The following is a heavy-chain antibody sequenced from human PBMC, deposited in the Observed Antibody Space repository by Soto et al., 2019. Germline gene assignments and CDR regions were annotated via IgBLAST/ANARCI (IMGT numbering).Heavy chain of an antibody. D-gene: IGHD1-26*01. V-gene: IGHV5-51*01. Sequence: PGESLKISCVGSGYSFTSHWVAWVRQMPGKGLEWMGIFYPRDSAATYSPSVQGQVTMSADKSSSTAYLQWNSLQASDTAIYYCARGGKDGSLFFGLEVWGQGTTVTVSS. CDR1: GYSFTSHW. CDR2: FYPRDSAA. CDR3: ARGGKDGSLFFGLEV. J-gene: IGHJ6*02.